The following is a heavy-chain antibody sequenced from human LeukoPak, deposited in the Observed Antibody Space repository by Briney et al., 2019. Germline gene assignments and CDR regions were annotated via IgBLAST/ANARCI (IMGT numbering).Heavy chain of an antibody. CDR3: ARVPLRFLEPFAY. CDR2: INHSGGA. V-gene: IGHV4-34*01. J-gene: IGHJ4*02. Sequence: PSETLSLTCAVYGGSFIGYYWSWIRQHPREGLEWIGEINHSGGANYNPSLKSRVTISADASKNQFSLKLGSGTAGDTAVYFCARVPLRFLEPFAYWGEGTLVTVSS. CDR1: GGSFIGYY. D-gene: IGHD3-3*01.